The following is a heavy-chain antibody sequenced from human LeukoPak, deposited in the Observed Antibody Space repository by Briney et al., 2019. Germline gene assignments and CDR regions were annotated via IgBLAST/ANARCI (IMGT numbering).Heavy chain of an antibody. CDR1: GYSFTSYW. Sequence: GESLKISCKGSGYSFTSYWIGWVRQMPGKGLEWMGIIYPGDPDTRYSPSFQGQVTISADKSISTAYLQWSSLKASDTAMYYCARLNDRHGYYYGMDVWGQGTTVTVSS. J-gene: IGHJ6*02. D-gene: IGHD1-1*01. V-gene: IGHV5-51*01. CDR3: ARLNDRHGYYYGMDV. CDR2: IYPGDPDT.